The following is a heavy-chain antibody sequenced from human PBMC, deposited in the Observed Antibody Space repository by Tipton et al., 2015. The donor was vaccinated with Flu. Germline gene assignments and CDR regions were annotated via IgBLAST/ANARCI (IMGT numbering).Heavy chain of an antibody. V-gene: IGHV3-23*01. CDR3: ARERTSGVATRRPNGYYYYYYYMDV. CDR1: GFTFSSYA. D-gene: IGHD3-16*01. J-gene: IGHJ6*03. Sequence: SLRLSCAASGFTFSSYAMSWVRQAPGKGLEWVSAISGSGGSTYYADSVKGRFTISRDNSKNTLYLQMNSLRAGDTAVYYCARERTSGVATRRPNGYYYYYYYMDVWGKGTTVTVSS. CDR2: ISGSGGST.